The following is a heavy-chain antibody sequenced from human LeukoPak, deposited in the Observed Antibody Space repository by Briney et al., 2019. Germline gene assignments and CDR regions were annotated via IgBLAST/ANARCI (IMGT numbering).Heavy chain of an antibody. V-gene: IGHV4-34*01. CDR1: DDSITMYY. CDR3: ARNTRIAAAGT. J-gene: IGHJ4*02. D-gene: IGHD6-13*01. CDR2: INHSGST. Sequence: SETLSLTCSVSDDSITMYYWTWIRQPPGKGLEWIGEINHSGSTNYNPSLKSRVTISVDTSKNQFSLKLSSVTAADTAVYYCARNTRIAAAGTWGQGTLVTVSS.